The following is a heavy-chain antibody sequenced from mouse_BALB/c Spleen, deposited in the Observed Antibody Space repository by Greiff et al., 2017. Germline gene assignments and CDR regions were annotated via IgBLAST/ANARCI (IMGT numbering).Heavy chain of an antibody. CDR3: ARSLYYGSSWYYFDY. CDR1: GYTFTNYW. D-gene: IGHD1-1*01. J-gene: IGHJ2*01. V-gene: IGHV1-63*02. CDR2: IYPGGGYT. Sequence: QVHVKQSGAELVRPGTSVKISCKASGYTFTNYWLGWVKQRPGHGLEWIGDIYPGGGYTNYNEKFKGKATLTADTSSSTAYMQLSSLTSEDSAVYFCARSLYYGSSWYYFDYWGQGTTLTVSS.